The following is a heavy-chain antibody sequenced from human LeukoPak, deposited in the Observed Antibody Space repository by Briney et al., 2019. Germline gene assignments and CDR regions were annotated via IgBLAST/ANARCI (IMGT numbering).Heavy chain of an antibody. V-gene: IGHV3-33*01. J-gene: IGHJ4*02. CDR3: TRDGSGWSVY. CDR2: MWSHGNSQ. CDR1: GFAFTTYG. D-gene: IGHD6-19*01. Sequence: GTSLRLSCAASGFAFTTYGIHWVRQAPGKGLEWVAVMWSHGNSQNYADSVKGRFTISRDNAENSLYLQMKGLEVEDTAMYYCTRDGSGWSVYWGQGALVTVSS.